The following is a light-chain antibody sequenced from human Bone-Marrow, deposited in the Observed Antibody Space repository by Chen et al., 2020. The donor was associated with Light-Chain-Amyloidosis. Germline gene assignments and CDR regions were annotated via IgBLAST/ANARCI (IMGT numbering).Light chain of an antibody. V-gene: IGLV3-21*02. J-gene: IGLJ2*01. CDR3: QVWDNSGGILVV. CDR2: DDV. Sequence: SYVLPQPPSVSVAPGQTARITCGGPNIGTKPVHWYQQKPGRAPLVVVFDDVYRPSGIPERFSGSNSGNTATLTISRVEAADEADYYCQVWDNSGGILVVFGGGTKLTVL. CDR1: NIGTKP.